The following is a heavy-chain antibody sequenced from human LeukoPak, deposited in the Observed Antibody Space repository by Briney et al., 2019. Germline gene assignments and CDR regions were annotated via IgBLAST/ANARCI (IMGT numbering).Heavy chain of an antibody. V-gene: IGHV3-23*01. D-gene: IGHD1-1*01. CDR1: GFTFSTYA. Sequence: SGGSLTLSCAASGFTFSTYAVNWVRQAPGKGREWVSSLSGDGFKKYYADSVKGRFTVSRDNSRNTVSLQMDSLGVEDTAIFFCAKYSTMRQVHGPLDHWGQGTLVAVSS. CDR3: AKYSTMRQVHGPLDH. CDR2: LSGDGFKK. J-gene: IGHJ4*02.